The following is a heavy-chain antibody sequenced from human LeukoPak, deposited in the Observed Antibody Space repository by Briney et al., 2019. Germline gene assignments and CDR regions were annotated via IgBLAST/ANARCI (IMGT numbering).Heavy chain of an antibody. Sequence: PGGSLRLSCAASGFTFSSYSMNWVRQAPGKGLEWVSSISSSSSYIYYADSVKGRFTISRDNAKNSLYLQMNSLRAEDTAVYYCAREILGTTMTIDYWGQGTLVTVSS. CDR3: AREILGTTMTIDY. CDR2: ISSSSSYI. V-gene: IGHV3-21*01. D-gene: IGHD2-15*01. CDR1: GFTFSSYS. J-gene: IGHJ4*02.